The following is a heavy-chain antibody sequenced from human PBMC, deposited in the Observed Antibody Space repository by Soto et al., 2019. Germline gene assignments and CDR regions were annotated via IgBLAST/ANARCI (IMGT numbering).Heavy chain of an antibody. Sequence: ASVKVSCKASGYTFTGYYMHWVRQAPGQGLEWMGWINPNSGGTNYAQKFQGWVTMTRDTSISTAYMELSRLRSDDTAVYYCARGRKELLWFGESGYYYGMDVWGQGTTVTVSS. V-gene: IGHV1-2*04. D-gene: IGHD3-10*01. CDR1: GYTFTGYY. CDR2: INPNSGGT. J-gene: IGHJ6*02. CDR3: ARGRKELLWFGESGYYYGMDV.